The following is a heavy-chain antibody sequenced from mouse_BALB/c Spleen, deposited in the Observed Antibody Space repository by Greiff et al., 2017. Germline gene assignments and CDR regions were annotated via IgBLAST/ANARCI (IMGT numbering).Heavy chain of an antibody. CDR2: ISSGGGST. CDR1: GFAFSSYD. D-gene: IGHD2-4*01. J-gene: IGHJ3*01. V-gene: IGHV5-12-1*01. Sequence: EVKLVESGGGLVKPGGSLKLSCAASGFAFSSYDMSWVRQTPEKRLEWVAYISSGGGSTYYPDTVKGRFTISRDNAKNTLYLQMSSLKSEDTAMYYCARQLRPSAYWGQGTLVTVSA. CDR3: ARQLRPSAY.